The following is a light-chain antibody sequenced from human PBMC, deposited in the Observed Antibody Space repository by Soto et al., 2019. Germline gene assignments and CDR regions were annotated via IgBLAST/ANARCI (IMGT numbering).Light chain of an antibody. CDR3: SSYTSAYTFV. V-gene: IGLV2-14*01. CDR1: SSDVGAYKY. J-gene: IGLJ1*01. CDR2: EVS. Sequence: QSALTQPASVSGSPGQSITISCTGTSSDVGAYKYVSWYQQHPGKAPKLMIYEVSNRPSGVSNRFSGSKSGNTASVTISGLQAEDEADYYCSSYTSAYTFVFGSGTKVTVL.